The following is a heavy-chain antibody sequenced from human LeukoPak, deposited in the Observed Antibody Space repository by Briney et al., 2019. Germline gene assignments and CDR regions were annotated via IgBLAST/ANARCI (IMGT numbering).Heavy chain of an antibody. J-gene: IGHJ6*02. Sequence: AGGSLRLSCAASGFTFSDYYVSWIRQAPGKGLEWVSYISSSGSTIYYADSVKGRFTISRDNAKNSLYLQMNSLRAEDTAVYYCARQERWELLYYYGMDVWGQGTTVTVSS. V-gene: IGHV3-11*01. CDR3: ARQERWELLYYYGMDV. D-gene: IGHD1-26*01. CDR1: GFTFSDYY. CDR2: ISSSGSTI.